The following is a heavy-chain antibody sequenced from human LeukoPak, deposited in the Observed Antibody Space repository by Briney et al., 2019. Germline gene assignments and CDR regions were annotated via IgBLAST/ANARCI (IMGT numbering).Heavy chain of an antibody. D-gene: IGHD3-22*01. CDR1: GYTFTGYY. CDR2: INPNSGGT. CDR3: ARGKDSSGYPRRYFDY. J-gene: IGHJ4*02. Sequence: ASVQVSCKASGYTFTGYYMHWVRQAPGQGLEWMGWINPNSGGTNYAQKFQGRVTMTRDTSISTAHMELSRLRSDDTAVYYCARGKDSSGYPRRYFDYWGQGTLVTVSS. V-gene: IGHV1-2*02.